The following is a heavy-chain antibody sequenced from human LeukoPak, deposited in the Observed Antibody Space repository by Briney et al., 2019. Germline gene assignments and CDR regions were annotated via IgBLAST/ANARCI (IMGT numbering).Heavy chain of an antibody. V-gene: IGHV3-21*01. Sequence: GGSMRLSWAASGFTFSSYSMNWVRQAPGKGLEWVSSISSSSSYMYYADSVKGRFTLSRDNAKNSLYLPMNRLRGEDTAVYYCASAHPGGGSYPLDAFDIWGQGTMVTVSS. CDR2: ISSSSSYM. J-gene: IGHJ3*02. CDR3: ASAHPGGGSYPLDAFDI. D-gene: IGHD1-26*01. CDR1: GFTFSSYS.